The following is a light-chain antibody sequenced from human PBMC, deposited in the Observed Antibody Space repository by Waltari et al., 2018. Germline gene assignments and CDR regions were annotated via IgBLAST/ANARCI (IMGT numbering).Light chain of an antibody. CDR3: QQRSSWPLT. V-gene: IGKV3-11*01. J-gene: IGKJ4*01. Sequence: EIVLTQSPATLSLSPGDRAPLPCRASQNVGGYLAWFQQKPGQAPRLLIYHASNRATGLPARFSGSGSGTDFTLTSSSLEPEDFAIYYCQQRSSWPLTFGGGTKVEI. CDR2: HAS. CDR1: QNVGGY.